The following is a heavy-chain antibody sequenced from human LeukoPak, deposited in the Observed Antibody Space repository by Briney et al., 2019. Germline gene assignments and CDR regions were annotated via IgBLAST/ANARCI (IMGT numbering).Heavy chain of an antibody. D-gene: IGHD6-19*01. Sequence: GGSLRLSCAASGFTFSSYAMGWVRQAPGKGLEWVSAISGSGGSTYYADSVKGRFTISRDNSKNTVYLQMNSLRAEDTAVYYRATKRSGRYGVDAFDIWGQGTMVTVSS. CDR3: ATKRSGRYGVDAFDI. V-gene: IGHV3-23*01. CDR1: GFTFSSYA. J-gene: IGHJ3*02. CDR2: ISGSGGST.